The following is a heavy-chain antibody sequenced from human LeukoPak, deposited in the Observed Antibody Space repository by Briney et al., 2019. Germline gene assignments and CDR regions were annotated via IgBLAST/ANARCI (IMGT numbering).Heavy chain of an antibody. J-gene: IGHJ4*02. D-gene: IGHD1-26*01. CDR2: IYYSGST. V-gene: IGHV4-39*07. Sequence: PSETLSLTCTVSGGSISSSSYYWGWIRQPPGKGLEWIGSIYYSGSTYYNPSLKSRVTISVDTSKNQFSLKLSSVTAADTAVYYCARSGGPYSGSPIDYRGQGTLVTVSS. CDR1: GGSISSSSYY. CDR3: ARSGGPYSGSPIDY.